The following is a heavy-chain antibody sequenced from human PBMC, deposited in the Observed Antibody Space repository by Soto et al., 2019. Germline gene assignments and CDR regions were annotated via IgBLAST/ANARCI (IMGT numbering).Heavy chain of an antibody. J-gene: IGHJ4*02. Sequence: SETLSLTRTVSGGSISSYYWIWIRQPPGKGLEWIGYIYYSGSTNYNPSLKSRVTISVDTSKNQFSLKLSSVTAADTAVYYCARGDSSGWYYFDYWGQGTLVTVSS. V-gene: IGHV4-59*01. D-gene: IGHD6-19*01. CDR3: ARGDSSGWYYFDY. CDR1: GGSISSYY. CDR2: IYYSGST.